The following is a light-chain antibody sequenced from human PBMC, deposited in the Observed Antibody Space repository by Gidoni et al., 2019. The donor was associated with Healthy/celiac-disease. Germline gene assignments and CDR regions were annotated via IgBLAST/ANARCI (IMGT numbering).Light chain of an antibody. CDR1: QSLRTY. J-gene: IGKJ4*01. CDR2: YAS. V-gene: IGKV3-11*01. CDR3: HERNSWPPRLT. Sequence: EVVLTQSPATLSLSPGEGATLSCRASQSLRTYLAWYQQRPGQAPRPLLYYASNRATGIPARFSGSGSGTAFTLTISSLLPEDSAISYCHERNSWPPRLTFGGGTRVEV.